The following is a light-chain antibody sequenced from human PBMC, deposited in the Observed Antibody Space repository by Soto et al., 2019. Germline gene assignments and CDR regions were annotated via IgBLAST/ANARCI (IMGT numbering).Light chain of an antibody. Sequence: QSVLAQPGSVSGSPGQSITISCTGTSSDVGGYNYVSWYPPHPGKAPKLMIYEVSNRPSGVSNRFSGSKSGNTASLTISGLQAEDEADYFCSSYTSSSTHNYDFGTGTKVTVL. CDR2: EVS. CDR3: SSYTSSSTHNYD. J-gene: IGLJ1*01. CDR1: SSDVGGYNY. V-gene: IGLV2-14*01.